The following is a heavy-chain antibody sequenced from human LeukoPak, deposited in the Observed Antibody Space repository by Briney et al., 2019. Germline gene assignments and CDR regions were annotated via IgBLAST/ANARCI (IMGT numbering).Heavy chain of an antibody. CDR1: GGSISSYY. Sequence: SETLSLTCTVSGGSISSYYWSWIRQPAGKGLEWIGRIYTSGSTNYNPSLKSRVTMSVDTSKNQFSLKLSSATAADTAVYYCAREFSGYDYGAVFFDYWGQGTLVTVSS. V-gene: IGHV4-4*07. CDR2: IYTSGST. J-gene: IGHJ4*02. D-gene: IGHD5-12*01. CDR3: AREFSGYDYGAVFFDY.